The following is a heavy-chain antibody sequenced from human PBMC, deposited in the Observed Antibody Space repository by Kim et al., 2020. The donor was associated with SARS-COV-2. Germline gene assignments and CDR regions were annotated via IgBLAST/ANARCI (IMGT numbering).Heavy chain of an antibody. CDR3: AREITIFGVVEFDP. V-gene: IGHV4-34*04. D-gene: IGHD3-3*01. Sequence: IPSPKRRATISVDTSETQFSLKLSSVTAADTAVYYCAREITIFGVVEFDPWGQGTLVTVSS. J-gene: IGHJ5*02.